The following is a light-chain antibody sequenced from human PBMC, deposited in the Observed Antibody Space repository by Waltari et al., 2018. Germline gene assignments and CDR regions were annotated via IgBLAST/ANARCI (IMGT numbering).Light chain of an antibody. V-gene: IGKV1-5*03. CDR2: QAS. Sequence: GDTVTITCRASQSISNWLAWFQQKPGKAPRLLILQASTLAAGVPSRFSGAGSETDFTLTIRGLQPDDFATYFCQQYSNFRFTFGQGTKLDVK. CDR1: QSISNW. CDR3: QQYSNFRFT. J-gene: IGKJ2*01.